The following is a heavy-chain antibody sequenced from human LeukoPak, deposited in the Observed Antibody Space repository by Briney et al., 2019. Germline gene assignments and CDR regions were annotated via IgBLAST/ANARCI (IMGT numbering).Heavy chain of an antibody. CDR2: ISWNSGSI. V-gene: IGHV3-9*01. CDR1: GFTFSSYA. CDR3: AKDSAHYDSSGFDY. Sequence: GGSLRLSCAASGFTFSSYAMHWVRQAPGKGLEWVSGISWNSGSIGYADSVKGRFTISRDNAKNSLYLQMNSLRAEDTALYYCAKDSAHYDSSGFDYWGQGTLVTVSS. D-gene: IGHD3-22*01. J-gene: IGHJ4*02.